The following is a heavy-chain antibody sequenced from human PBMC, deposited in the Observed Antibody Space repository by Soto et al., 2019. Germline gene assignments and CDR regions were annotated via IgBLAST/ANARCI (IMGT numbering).Heavy chain of an antibody. J-gene: IGHJ5*02. D-gene: IGHD2-15*01. V-gene: IGHV1-69*17. CDR2: ITPLFGIP. Sequence: QVQLVQSGAEVKKPGSSVKVSCKASGGTSRSLSITWVRQAPGQGLEWMGGITPLFGIPNYPQKFKGRLTITADKSTGTAYLELSSLRSEDTAVYYCARDTHSAGGWFDTCSRGTLVTVTS. CDR1: GGTSRSLS. CDR3: ARDTHSAGGWFDT.